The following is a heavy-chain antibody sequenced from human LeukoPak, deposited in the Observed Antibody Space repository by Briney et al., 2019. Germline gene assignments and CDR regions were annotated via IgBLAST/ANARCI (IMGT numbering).Heavy chain of an antibody. Sequence: GGYLRLSCAASGFTCSSYSMNWVRQAPGKGLEWVSSISSSSSYIYYADSGKGRFTISRDNAKNSLYLQMNSLRAEDTAVYYCARDYDSSGYYYPHFDYWGQGTLVTVSS. D-gene: IGHD3-22*01. CDR2: ISSSSSYI. CDR3: ARDYDSSGYYYPHFDY. J-gene: IGHJ4*02. CDR1: GFTCSSYS. V-gene: IGHV3-21*01.